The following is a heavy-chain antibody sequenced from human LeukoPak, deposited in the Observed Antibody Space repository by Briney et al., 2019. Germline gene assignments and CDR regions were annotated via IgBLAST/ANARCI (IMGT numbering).Heavy chain of an antibody. CDR1: GGTFSSYA. D-gene: IGHD5-24*01. V-gene: IGHV1-69*04. CDR3: AREERQNDAFDI. Sequence: GAPVKVSCKASGGTFSSYAISWVRQAPGQGLEWMGRIIPILGIANYAQKFQGRVTITADKSTSTAYMELSSLRSEDTAVYYCAREERQNDAFDIWGQGTMVTVSS. J-gene: IGHJ3*02. CDR2: IIPILGIA.